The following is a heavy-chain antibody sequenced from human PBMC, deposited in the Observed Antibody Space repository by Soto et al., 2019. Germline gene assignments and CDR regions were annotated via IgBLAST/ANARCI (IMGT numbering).Heavy chain of an antibody. J-gene: IGHJ6*02. V-gene: IGHV3-21*01. CDR1: GFTFSSYS. CDR3: ARGRGAAGTDSVQYYGMDV. CDR2: ISSSSSYI. Sequence: EVQLVESGGGLVKPGGSLRLSCAASGFTFSSYSMNWVRQAPGKGLEWVSSISSSSSYIYYADSVKGRFTISRDHAKNPLYLQMNSLRAEDTAVYYCARGRGAAGTDSVQYYGMDVWGQGTTVTVSS. D-gene: IGHD6-13*01.